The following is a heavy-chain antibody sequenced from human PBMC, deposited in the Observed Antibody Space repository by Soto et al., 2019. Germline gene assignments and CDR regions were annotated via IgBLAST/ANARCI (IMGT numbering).Heavy chain of an antibody. CDR2: IYWDDDK. V-gene: IGHV2-5*02. CDR3: AHRQAQGIGLADTFDS. CDR1: GFSFSTTGVG. J-gene: IGHJ4*02. D-gene: IGHD6-19*01. Sequence: SGPTLVNPTQTLTLTCTFSGFSFSTTGVGVGWIRQPPGKALEWLALIYWDDDKRYSPSLKSRLTITKDTSKNQVVLTMTNMDPVDTATYYCAHRQAQGIGLADTFDSWGQGTLVTVSS.